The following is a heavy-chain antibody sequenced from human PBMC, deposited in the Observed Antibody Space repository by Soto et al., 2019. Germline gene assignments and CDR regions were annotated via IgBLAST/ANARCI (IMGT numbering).Heavy chain of an antibody. CDR1: GFTFSSYA. V-gene: IGHV3-23*01. D-gene: IGHD2-15*01. Sequence: EVQLLESGGGLVQPGGSLRLSCAASGFTFSSYAMNWVRQAPGKGLEWVSAISGSGISTYYADSVKGRFTISRDNSKNTLYLQMNSLRGEDTTVYYCAIGFQGLSDTPDCWGQGTLVTVSS. CDR2: ISGSGIST. CDR3: AIGFQGLSDTPDC. J-gene: IGHJ4*02.